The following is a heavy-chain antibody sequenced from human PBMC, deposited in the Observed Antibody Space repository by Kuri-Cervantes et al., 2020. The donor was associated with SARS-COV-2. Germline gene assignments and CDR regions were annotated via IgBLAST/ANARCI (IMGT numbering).Heavy chain of an antibody. CDR1: GYTSTSYY. J-gene: IGHJ3*02. CDR2: IKPNSGGT. D-gene: IGHD6-13*01. Sequence: ASVMDSCKASGYTSTSYYMHWVRQAPGQGLEWMGRIKPNSGGTNYAQKFQGRVTMTRDTSIRTAYMELSRLRSVDAAVYYCARDADSNIWYPGAFDIWGQGTMVTVSS. V-gene: IGHV1-2*06. CDR3: ARDADSNIWYPGAFDI.